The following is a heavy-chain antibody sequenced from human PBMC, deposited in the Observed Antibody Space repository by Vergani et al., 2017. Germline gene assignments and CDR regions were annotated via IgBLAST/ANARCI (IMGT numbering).Heavy chain of an antibody. CDR1: GFTFSSYA. Sequence: EVQLLESGGGLVQPGGSLRLSCAASGFTFSSYAMRWVRQAPGKGLGWVSAISGSGGSTYYADSVKGRFTISRDNAKNSLYLQMNSLRAEDTAVYYCAREDRGYGAARKPAPGYWGQGTLVTVSS. D-gene: IGHD6-6*01. J-gene: IGHJ4*02. CDR3: AREDRGYGAARKPAPGY. V-gene: IGHV3-23*01. CDR2: ISGSGGST.